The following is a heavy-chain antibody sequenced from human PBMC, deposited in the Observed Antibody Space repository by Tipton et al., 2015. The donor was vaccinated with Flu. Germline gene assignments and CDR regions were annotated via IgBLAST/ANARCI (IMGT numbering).Heavy chain of an antibody. CDR1: GGSISSYH. D-gene: IGHD2-15*01. CDR3: ARGIGQDLYYYYGMDV. J-gene: IGHJ6*02. Sequence: TLSLTCTVSGGSISSYHWSSIRQPPGKGLEWIGYIYYSGSTNYNPSLKSRVTISVDTSKNQFSLKLSSVTAADTAVYYCARGIGQDLYYYYGMDVWGQGTTVTVSS. V-gene: IGHV4-59*01. CDR2: IYYSGST.